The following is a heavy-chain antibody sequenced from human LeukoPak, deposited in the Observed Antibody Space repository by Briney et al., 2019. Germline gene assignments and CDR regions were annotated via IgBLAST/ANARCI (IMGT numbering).Heavy chain of an antibody. J-gene: IGHJ3*02. Sequence: ASVKVSCKASGYTFTSYGISWVRQAPGQGLEWMGWISAYNGNTNYAQKLQGRVTVTTDTSTSTAYMELRSLRSDDTAVYYCARVDTAMPRLAFDIWGQGTMVTVSS. CDR3: ARVDTAMPRLAFDI. V-gene: IGHV1-18*01. CDR2: ISAYNGNT. CDR1: GYTFTSYG. D-gene: IGHD5-18*01.